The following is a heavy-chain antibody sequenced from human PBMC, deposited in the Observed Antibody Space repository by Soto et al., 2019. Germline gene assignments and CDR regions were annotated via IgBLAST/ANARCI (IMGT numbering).Heavy chain of an antibody. D-gene: IGHD6-19*01. Sequence: SETLSLTCAVYGGSFSGYYWSWIRQPPGKGLEWIGEINHSGSTNYNPSLKSRVTISVDTSKNQFSLKLSSVTAADTAVYYCARGGLWLVRVGMGLFDPWGQGTLVTVSS. CDR2: INHSGST. CDR1: GGSFSGYY. V-gene: IGHV4-34*01. J-gene: IGHJ5*02. CDR3: ARGGLWLVRVGMGLFDP.